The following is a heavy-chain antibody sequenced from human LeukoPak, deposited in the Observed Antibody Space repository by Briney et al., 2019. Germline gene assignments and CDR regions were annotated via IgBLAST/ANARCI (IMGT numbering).Heavy chain of an antibody. D-gene: IGHD6-13*01. J-gene: IGHJ6*02. Sequence: RASVKVSCKASGGTFNSYAISWVRQAPGQGLEWMGGIIPIFGTANYAQKFQGRVTITADESTSTAYMELSSLRSEDTAVYYCARYSSSWLSYYYYGMDVWGQGTTVTVSS. CDR1: GGTFNSYA. CDR3: ARYSSSWLSYYYYGMDV. CDR2: IIPIFGTA. V-gene: IGHV1-69*13.